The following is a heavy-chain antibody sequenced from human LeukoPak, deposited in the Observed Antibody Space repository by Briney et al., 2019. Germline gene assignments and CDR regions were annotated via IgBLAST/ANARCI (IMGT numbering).Heavy chain of an antibody. D-gene: IGHD3-3*01. Sequence: ASVKVSCKASGYTFTGYYMHWVRQAPGQGLEWMGWINPNSGGTNYAQKFQGRVTMTRDTSISTAYTELSRLRSDDTAVYYCARGLPSVLRFLEWLLPPFDYWGQGTLVTVSS. CDR3: ARGLPSVLRFLEWLLPPFDY. CDR2: INPNSGGT. V-gene: IGHV1-2*02. CDR1: GYTFTGYY. J-gene: IGHJ4*02.